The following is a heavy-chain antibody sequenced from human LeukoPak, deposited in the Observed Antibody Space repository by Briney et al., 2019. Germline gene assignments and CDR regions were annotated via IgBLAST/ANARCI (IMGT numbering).Heavy chain of an antibody. Sequence: GGSLRLSCAASGFTFSSYAMSWVRQAPGKGLEWVANIRQDGSEKYYVDSVEGRFTISRDNAKNSLYLQMNSLRAEDTAVYYCARGWLVLGRFSDYWGQGTLVTVSS. J-gene: IGHJ4*02. CDR2: IRQDGSEK. CDR1: GFTFSSYA. V-gene: IGHV3-7*01. D-gene: IGHD6-19*01. CDR3: ARGWLVLGRFSDY.